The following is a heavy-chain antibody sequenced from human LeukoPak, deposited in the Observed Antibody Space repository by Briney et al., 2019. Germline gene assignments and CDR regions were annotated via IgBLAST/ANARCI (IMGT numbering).Heavy chain of an antibody. CDR1: GFTFSGSA. CDR3: TSRVRPGDAFDI. Sequence: GGSLRLSCAASGFTFSGSAMHWVRQASGKGLEWVGRIRSKANSYATAYAASVKGRFTISRDDSKNMAYLQMNSLKTEDTAVYYCTSRVRPGDAFDIWGQGTMVTVSS. D-gene: IGHD3-16*01. V-gene: IGHV3-73*01. CDR2: IRSKANSYAT. J-gene: IGHJ3*02.